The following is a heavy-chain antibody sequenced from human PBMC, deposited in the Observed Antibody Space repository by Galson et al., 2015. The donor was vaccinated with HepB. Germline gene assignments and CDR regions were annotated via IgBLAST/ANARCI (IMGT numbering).Heavy chain of an antibody. D-gene: IGHD5-18*01. Sequence: SLRLSCAASGFTFSSYGMHWVRQAPGKGLEWVAVISYDGSNKYYADSVKGRFTISRDNSKNTLYLQMNSLRAEDTAVYYCAKGRGLRPYYYYYMDVWGKGTTVTVS. CDR2: ISYDGSNK. J-gene: IGHJ6*03. CDR3: AKGRGLRPYYYYYMDV. V-gene: IGHV3-30*18. CDR1: GFTFSSYG.